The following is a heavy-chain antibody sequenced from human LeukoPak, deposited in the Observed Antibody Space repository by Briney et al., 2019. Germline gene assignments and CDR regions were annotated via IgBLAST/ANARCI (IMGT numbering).Heavy chain of an antibody. J-gene: IGHJ4*02. D-gene: IGHD3-3*01. CDR2: INHSGST. Sequence: SETLSLTCAVYGGSFSGYYWSWIRQPPGKGLEWIGEINHSGSTNYNPSLKSRVTISVDTSKNQFSLKLSSVTAADTAVYYCARTNVLRFLEWPTSKIDYWGQGTLVTVSS. CDR3: ARTNVLRFLEWPTSKIDY. CDR1: GGSFSGYY. V-gene: IGHV4-34*01.